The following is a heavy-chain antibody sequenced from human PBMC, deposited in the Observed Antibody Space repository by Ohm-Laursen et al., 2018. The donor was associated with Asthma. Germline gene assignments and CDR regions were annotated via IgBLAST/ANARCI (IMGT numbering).Heavy chain of an antibody. D-gene: IGHD3-22*01. V-gene: IGHV4-30-4*01. CDR3: ARDQYYYDSSGYYYLGHFDY. CDR2: IYYSGST. Sequence: TLSLTCSVSGGSISSGDYYWSWIRQPPGKGLEWIGYIYYSGSTYYNPSLKSRVTISVDTSKNQFSLKLSSVTAADTAVYYCARDQYYYDSSGYYYLGHFDYWGQGTLVTVSS. CDR1: GGSISSGDYY. J-gene: IGHJ4*02.